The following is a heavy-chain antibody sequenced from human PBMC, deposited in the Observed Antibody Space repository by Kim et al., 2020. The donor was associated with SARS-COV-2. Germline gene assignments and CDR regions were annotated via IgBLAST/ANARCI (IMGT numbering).Heavy chain of an antibody. D-gene: IGHD3-3*01. Sequence: GGSLRLSCAASEFSVSSNFMSWVRQAPGKGLEWVSVIYSGGSTYYADSVKGRFTISRDKSKNTLHLQMNSLRAEDTAVCYCARGLYDDFWSGYQTQYNW. CDR1: EFSVSSNF. J-gene: IGHJ2*01. CDR2: IYSGGST. CDR3: ARGLYDDFWSGYQTQYNW. V-gene: IGHV3-53*01.